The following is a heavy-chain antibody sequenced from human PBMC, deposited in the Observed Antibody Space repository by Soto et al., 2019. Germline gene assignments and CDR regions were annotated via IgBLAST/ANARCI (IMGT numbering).Heavy chain of an antibody. CDR3: ARGRNGSYSYGSGSDFDY. CDR1: GYTFTSYG. CDR2: ISAYNGNT. D-gene: IGHD3-10*01. V-gene: IGHV1-18*01. Sequence: QVQLVQSGAEVKKPGASVKVSFKASGYTFTSYGISWVRQAPGQGLEWMGWISAYNGNTNYAQKLQGRVTMTTDTSTSTAYMELRSLRSDDTAVYYCARGRNGSYSYGSGSDFDYWGQGTLVTVSS. J-gene: IGHJ4*02.